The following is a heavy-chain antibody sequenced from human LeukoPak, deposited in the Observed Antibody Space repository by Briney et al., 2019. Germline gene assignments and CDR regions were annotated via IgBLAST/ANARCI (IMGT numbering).Heavy chain of an antibody. CDR2: INPNTGNP. CDR1: GYTFTGYY. V-gene: IGHV7-4-1*02. CDR3: ARAYQPLGGLSLPDY. Sequence: ASVKVSCKASGYTFTGYYMHWVRQAPGQGLEWMGWINPNTGNPTYAPGFTGRFVFSLDTSVSTAYLQISGLKADDTAVYYCARAYQPLGGLSLPDYWGQGTLVSVSS. D-gene: IGHD3-16*02. J-gene: IGHJ4*02.